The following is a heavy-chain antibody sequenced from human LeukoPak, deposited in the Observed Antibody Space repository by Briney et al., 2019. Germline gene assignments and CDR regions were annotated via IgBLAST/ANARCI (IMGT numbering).Heavy chain of an antibody. CDR3: AKVGLRLGGDY. D-gene: IGHD4-17*01. CDR1: GFTFGNYA. CDR2: ISGSGGNT. Sequence: GGSLRLSCAASGFTFGNYAMSCVRQPPGKGLEWVSSISGSGGNTYFADSVKGRFTISRDNSKNTLYLQMNSLRAEDTAVYYCAKVGLRLGGDYWGQGTLVTVSS. V-gene: IGHV3-23*01. J-gene: IGHJ4*02.